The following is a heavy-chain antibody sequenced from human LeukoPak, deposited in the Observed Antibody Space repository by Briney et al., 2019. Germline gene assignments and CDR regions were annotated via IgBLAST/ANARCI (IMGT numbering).Heavy chain of an antibody. CDR3: ATTVTSYFDL. J-gene: IGHJ2*01. Sequence: SETLSLTCTVSGGSISSSSYYWGWIRQPPGKGLEWIGSIYYSGSTYYNPSLKSRVTISVDTSKNQFSLKLSSVTAADTAVYYCATTVTSYFDLWGRGTLVTVSS. CDR1: GGSISSSSYY. V-gene: IGHV4-39*01. CDR2: IYYSGST. D-gene: IGHD4-17*01.